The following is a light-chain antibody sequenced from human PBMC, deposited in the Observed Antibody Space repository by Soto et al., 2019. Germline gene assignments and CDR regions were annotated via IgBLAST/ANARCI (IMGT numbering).Light chain of an antibody. J-gene: IGKJ3*01. CDR2: DAS. V-gene: IGKV1-5*01. Sequence: IQMTQSPSILFASVGDRVTITCRASQSISSWLAWYQEKPGKDPKILIYDASSLESGVPSRFSGSGSGTEFTLTISSLQPDDFATYYCKPSYSTHRTLGPGNKVDLK. CDR1: QSISSW. CDR3: KPSYSTHRT.